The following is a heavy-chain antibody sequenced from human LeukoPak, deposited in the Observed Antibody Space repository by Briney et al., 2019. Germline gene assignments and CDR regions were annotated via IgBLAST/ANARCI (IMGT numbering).Heavy chain of an antibody. CDR1: GFTFSNYA. CDR3: AKVRGYSYGYPLY. J-gene: IGHJ4*02. V-gene: IGHV3-23*01. Sequence: PGGSLRLSCAASGFTFSNYAMSWVRQAPGKGLGWVSTISGSGGSTYYADSVKGRFTISRDNSKNTLYLQMNSLRPEDTALYYCAKVRGYSYGYPLYWGQGTLVTVSS. CDR2: ISGSGGST. D-gene: IGHD5-18*01.